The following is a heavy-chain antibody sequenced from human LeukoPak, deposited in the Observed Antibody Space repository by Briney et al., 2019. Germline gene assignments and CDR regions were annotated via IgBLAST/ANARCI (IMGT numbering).Heavy chain of an antibody. CDR1: GYSFTKYW. J-gene: IGHJ3*02. CDR2: IYPGDSDT. CDR3: ARLPYSSSWYDAFDI. D-gene: IGHD6-13*01. Sequence: GESLKISCKGSGYSFTKYWIGWVRQMPGKGLEWMGIIYPGDSDTRYSPSFQGQVTISADKSISTAYLQWSSLKASDTAMYYCARLPYSSSWYDAFDIWGQGTMVTVSS. V-gene: IGHV5-51*01.